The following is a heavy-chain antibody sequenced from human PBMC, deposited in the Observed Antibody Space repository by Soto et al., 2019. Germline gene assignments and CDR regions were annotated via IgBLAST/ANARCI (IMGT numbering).Heavy chain of an antibody. V-gene: IGHV4-30-4*01. D-gene: IGHD1-1*01. CDR3: ARRDVGGTYPNGFDP. CDR1: GGCITSGKYY. Sequence: QVQLQESGPGLVKPSQTLSLTCSVSGGCITSGKYYWSWLRQAPGKGLEWIGYIYFTGETYYNPSLKSRRMISRDTSKNQFFLSLRSVTVADTAVYYCARRDVGGTYPNGFDPWGQGALVTVSA. CDR2: IYFTGET. J-gene: IGHJ5*02.